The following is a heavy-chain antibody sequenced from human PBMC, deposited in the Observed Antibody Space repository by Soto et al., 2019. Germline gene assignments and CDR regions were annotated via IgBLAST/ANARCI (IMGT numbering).Heavy chain of an antibody. CDR1: GGSISSTNYY. CDR2: IYYSGST. CDR3: ATERRDGYPRIDS. D-gene: IGHD2-21*01. Sequence: PSETLSLTCIVSGGSISSTNYYWGWIRQPPGKGLEWIGSIYYSGSTYYNPSLKNRVTVSVDTSKSQFSLKLSSVIAADTAVYYCATERRDGYPRIDSWGQGTLVTVSS. V-gene: IGHV4-39*01. J-gene: IGHJ4*02.